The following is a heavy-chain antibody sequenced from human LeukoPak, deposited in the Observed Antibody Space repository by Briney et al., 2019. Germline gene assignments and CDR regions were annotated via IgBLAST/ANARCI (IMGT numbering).Heavy chain of an antibody. Sequence: GGSLRLSCVVSGITASSNYMSWVRQAPGKGLEWVSVIHSGGSTNYADSVKGRFTISRDNSRNTLYLQMNSLRARDTALYYCATSTSNKDFDFWGQGTLVTVSS. J-gene: IGHJ4*02. D-gene: IGHD1-26*01. V-gene: IGHV3-66*02. CDR3: ATSTSNKDFDF. CDR1: GITASSNY. CDR2: IHSGGST.